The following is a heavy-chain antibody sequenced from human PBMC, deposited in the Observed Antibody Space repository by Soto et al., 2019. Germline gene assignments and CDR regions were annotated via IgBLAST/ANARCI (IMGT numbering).Heavy chain of an antibody. CDR1: GFIFNTYG. D-gene: IGHD5-18*01. CDR2: ISYDGSNK. CDR3: AKDIVRYTYGACDY. V-gene: IGHV3-30*18. Sequence: GGSLRLSCAASGFIFNTYGMYWVRQAPGKGLEWVAAISYDGSNKYHADSVKGRFTISRDNSKNTLYLQMNSLRVEDTAVYYCAKDIVRYTYGACDYWGQGALVTVSS. J-gene: IGHJ4*02.